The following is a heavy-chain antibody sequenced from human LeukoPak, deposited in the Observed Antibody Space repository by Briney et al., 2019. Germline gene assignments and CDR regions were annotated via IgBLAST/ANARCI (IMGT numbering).Heavy chain of an antibody. CDR3: ARGPQSGWDYYYYYGMDV. V-gene: IGHV4-31*03. Sequence: PSETLSLTCTVSGGSVTYTNYYWGWIRQPPGKGLEWIGYIYYSGSTYYNPSLKSRVTISVDTSKNQFSLKLSSVTAADTAVYYCARGPQSGWDYYYYYGMDVWGQGTTVTVSS. CDR1: GGSVTYTNYY. J-gene: IGHJ6*02. D-gene: IGHD6-19*01. CDR2: IYYSGST.